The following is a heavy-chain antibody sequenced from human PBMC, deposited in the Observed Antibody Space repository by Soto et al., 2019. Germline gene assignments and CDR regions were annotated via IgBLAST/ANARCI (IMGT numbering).Heavy chain of an antibody. D-gene: IGHD3-3*01. CDR2: IIPIFGTA. V-gene: IGHV1-69*13. Sequence: GASVKVSCKASGGTFSSYAISWVRQAPGQGLEWMGGIIPIFGTANYAQKFQGRVTITADESTSTAYMELSSLRSEDTAVYYCAREVITIFGVVIKVRYYYYGMDVGGKGTTVTVSS. CDR1: GGTFSSYA. J-gene: IGHJ6*04. CDR3: AREVITIFGVVIKVRYYYYGMDV.